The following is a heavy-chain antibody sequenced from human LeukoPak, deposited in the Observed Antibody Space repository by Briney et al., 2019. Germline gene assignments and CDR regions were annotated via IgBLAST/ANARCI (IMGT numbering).Heavy chain of an antibody. Sequence: SETLPLTCAVSGYSISSNYYWGWIRQPPGKGLEWIGSSSHSGSTYYNPSLKSRVTMSVDTSKNHFSLKLSSVTAADTAIYYCARHTSGGYSGFPRFDYWGQGTLVTVSS. CDR1: GYSISSNYY. CDR3: ARHTSGGYSGFPRFDY. V-gene: IGHV4-38-2*01. J-gene: IGHJ4*02. CDR2: SSHSGST. D-gene: IGHD5-12*01.